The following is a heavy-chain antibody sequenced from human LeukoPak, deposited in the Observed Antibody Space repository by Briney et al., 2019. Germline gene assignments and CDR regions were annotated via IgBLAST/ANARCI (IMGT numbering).Heavy chain of an antibody. CDR2: IYYSGST. CDR1: GGSISSSSYS. D-gene: IGHD6-19*01. CDR3: ASSKKGGYSSGWYFGVFDY. Sequence: PSETLSLTCTVSGGSISSSSYSWGWIRQPPGKGLEWIGSIYYSGSTYYNPSLKSRVTISVDTSKNQFSLKLSSVTAADTAVYYCASSKKGGYSSGWYFGVFDYWGQGTLVTVSS. J-gene: IGHJ4*02. V-gene: IGHV4-39*01.